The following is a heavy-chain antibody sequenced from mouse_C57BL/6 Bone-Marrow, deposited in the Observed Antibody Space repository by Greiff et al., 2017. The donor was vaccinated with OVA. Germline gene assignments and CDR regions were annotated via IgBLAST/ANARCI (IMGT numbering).Heavy chain of an antibody. CDR1: GYTFTSYG. D-gene: IGHD1-1*01. CDR2: IYPRSGNT. J-gene: IGHJ4*01. Sequence: VQLQQSGAELARPGASVKLSCKASGYTFTSYGISWVKQTPGQGLEWIGEIYPRSGNTYYTEKFKGKATMTGDKSSSTAYMELRSLTSEDSAVYFCARGLYYYGSGYYAMDYWGQGTSVTVSS. V-gene: IGHV1-81*01. CDR3: ARGLYYYGSGYYAMDY.